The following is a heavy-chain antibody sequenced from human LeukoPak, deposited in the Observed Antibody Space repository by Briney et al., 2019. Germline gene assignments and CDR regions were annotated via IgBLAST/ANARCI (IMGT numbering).Heavy chain of an antibody. D-gene: IGHD3-22*01. Sequence: SETLSLTCTVSGGSISSGGYYWSWIRQHPGTGLEWIGYIYYSGSTYYNPSLKSRVTISVDTSKNQFSLKLSSVTAADTAVYYCARVPLTYYDSSGYIDYWGQGTLVTVSS. CDR1: GGSISSGGYY. J-gene: IGHJ4*02. V-gene: IGHV4-31*03. CDR2: IYYSGST. CDR3: ARVPLTYYDSSGYIDY.